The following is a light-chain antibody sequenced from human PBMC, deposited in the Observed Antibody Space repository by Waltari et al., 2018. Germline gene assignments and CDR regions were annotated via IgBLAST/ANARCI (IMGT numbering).Light chain of an antibody. CDR1: SGSVSSTSY. Sequence: QTVVTQEPSLSVSPGGTVTLTCALSSGSVSSTSYPTWYQQTPVQPPLTLVYKGISRSSGVPDRFSGSILGNTAALTITGAQADDESDYYCSMYMGSGVWVFGGGTKLTVL. V-gene: IGLV8-61*01. J-gene: IGLJ3*02. CDR2: KGI. CDR3: SMYMGSGVWV.